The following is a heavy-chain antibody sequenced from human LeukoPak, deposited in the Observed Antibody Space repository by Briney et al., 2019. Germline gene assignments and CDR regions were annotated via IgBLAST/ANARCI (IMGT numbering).Heavy chain of an antibody. D-gene: IGHD6-13*01. J-gene: IGHJ4*02. Sequence: GGSLRLSCATSGFTFSSYSMNWVRQAPGKGLEWVSSISSSSSYIYYADSVKGRFTISRDNAKNPLYLQMNSLRAEDTAVYYCARLAAAGTGDYWGQGTLVTVPS. CDR2: ISSSSSYI. V-gene: IGHV3-21*01. CDR3: ARLAAAGTGDY. CDR1: GFTFSSYS.